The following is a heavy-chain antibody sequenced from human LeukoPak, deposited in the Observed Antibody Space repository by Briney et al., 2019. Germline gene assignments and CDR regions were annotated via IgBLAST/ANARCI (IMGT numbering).Heavy chain of an antibody. J-gene: IGHJ4*02. D-gene: IGHD6-25*01. V-gene: IGHV3-11*06. CDR1: GFTFNDYY. CDR3: ARQQTSAATGGFDF. Sequence: GGSLRLSCAASGFTFNDYYMTWIRQAPGKGLEWVSYISSTGSYTIFADSVKGRFTISRDNAKNSLYLQMSSLRAEDTALYYCARQQTSAATGGFDFWGQGTLVTVSS. CDR2: ISSTGSYT.